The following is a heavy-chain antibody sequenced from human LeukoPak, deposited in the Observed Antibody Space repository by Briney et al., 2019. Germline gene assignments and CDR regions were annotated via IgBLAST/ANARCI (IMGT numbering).Heavy chain of an antibody. V-gene: IGHV3-33*01. D-gene: IGHD5-12*01. CDR3: ARDHESLVATTPPTPGDY. J-gene: IGHJ4*02. CDR1: GFTFSSYG. Sequence: PGGSLRLSCAASGFTFSSYGMHWVRQAPGKGLEWVAVIWYDGSNKYYADSVKGRFTISRDNSKNTLYLQMNSLRAEDTAVYYCARDHESLVATTPPTPGDYWGQGTIVTVSS. CDR2: IWYDGSNK.